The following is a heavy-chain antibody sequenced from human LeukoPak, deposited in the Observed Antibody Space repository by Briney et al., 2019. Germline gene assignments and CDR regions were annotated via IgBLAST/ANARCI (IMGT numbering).Heavy chain of an antibody. D-gene: IGHD3-3*01. V-gene: IGHV1-8*01. J-gene: IGHJ4*02. Sequence: ASVKVSCKASGYTFTSYDINWVRQATGQGLEWMGWMNPNSGNTGYAQKFQGRVTMTRNTSISTAYMGLSSLRSEDTAVYYCARGGVNYDFWSGYYELSDYWGQGTLVTVSS. CDR3: ARGGVNYDFWSGYYELSDY. CDR1: GYTFTSYD. CDR2: MNPNSGNT.